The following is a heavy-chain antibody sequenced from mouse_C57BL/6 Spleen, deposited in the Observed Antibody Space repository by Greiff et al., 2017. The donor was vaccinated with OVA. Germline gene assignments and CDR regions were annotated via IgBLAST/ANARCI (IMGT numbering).Heavy chain of an antibody. V-gene: IGHV1-55*01. CDR1: GYTFTSYW. CDR2: IYPGSGST. CDR3: ARTGSNDGFAD. D-gene: IGHD2-12*01. J-gene: IGHJ3*01. Sequence: QVQLQQPGAELVKPGASVKMSCKASGYTFTSYWITWVKQRPGQGLEWIGEIYPGSGSTNYNEKFKSKATLTVDTSSSTAYMQLNSLTSEDSAVYYCARTGSNDGFADWGQGTLVTVSA.